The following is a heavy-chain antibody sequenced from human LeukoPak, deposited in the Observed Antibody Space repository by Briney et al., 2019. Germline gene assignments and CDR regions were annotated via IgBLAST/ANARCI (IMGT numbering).Heavy chain of an antibody. Sequence: GGSLRLSCAASGFTFSSYAMHWVRQAPGKGLEWVAVISYDGSNKYYADSVKGRFTISRDNSKNTLYLQMNSLRAEDTAVYYCASLTVTSGDVDYWGQGTLVTVSS. D-gene: IGHD4-11*01. CDR1: GFTFSSYA. V-gene: IGHV3-30-3*01. CDR2: ISYDGSNK. CDR3: ASLTVTSGDVDY. J-gene: IGHJ4*02.